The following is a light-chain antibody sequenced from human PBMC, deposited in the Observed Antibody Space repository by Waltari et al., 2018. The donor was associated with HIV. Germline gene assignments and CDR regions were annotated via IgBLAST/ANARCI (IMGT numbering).Light chain of an antibody. J-gene: IGLJ3*02. CDR1: GGRHRYA. CDR2: LNSDGSH. V-gene: IGLV4-69*02. CDR3: QTWGPGIEV. Sequence: LVVTQSPSASASLGASVTLTCTLSGGRHRYAFACSQQQPENGPPHLLRLNSDGSHTKGAGIPDRFSGSSSGAERYLTISSLQSEDEADYYCQTWGPGIEVFGGGTKLTVL.